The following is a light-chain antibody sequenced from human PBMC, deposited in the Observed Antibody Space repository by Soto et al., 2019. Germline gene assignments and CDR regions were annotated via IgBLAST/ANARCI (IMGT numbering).Light chain of an antibody. CDR3: QSYDSSRSGYV. CDR1: SSNIGAGYD. V-gene: IGLV1-40*01. J-gene: IGLJ1*01. CDR2: VNN. Sequence: QSVLTQPPSVSGAPGQRVTISCTGSSSNIGAGYDVHWYHQLPGTAPKLLIYVNNNRPSGVPDRFSGSKSGTSASLAITGLQAEDEADYYCQSYDSSRSGYVFGTGTKLTVL.